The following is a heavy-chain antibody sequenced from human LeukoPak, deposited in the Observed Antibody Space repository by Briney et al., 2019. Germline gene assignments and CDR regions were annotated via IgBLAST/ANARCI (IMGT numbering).Heavy chain of an antibody. CDR1: GXSISSYY. CDR2: IYYSGST. D-gene: IGHD6-19*01. CDR3: ASIIAVAGSGYYFDY. J-gene: IGHJ4*02. V-gene: IGHV4-59*08. Sequence: SETLSLTWTVSGXSISSYYGSWIRQPPGKGLEWIGYIYYSGSTNCNPSLKSRVTISVDTSKNQFSLKLSSVTAADTAVYYCASIIAVAGSGYYFDYWGQGTLVTVSS.